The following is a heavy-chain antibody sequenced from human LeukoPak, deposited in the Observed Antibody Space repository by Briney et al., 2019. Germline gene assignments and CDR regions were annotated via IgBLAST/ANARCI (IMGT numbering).Heavy chain of an antibody. D-gene: IGHD1-26*01. CDR1: GFTFSSYA. V-gene: IGHV3-23*01. CDR3: ARISYSGEICYDYFDF. J-gene: IGHJ4*02. CDR2: MSAGGTTT. Sequence: PGGSLRLSCVASGFTFSSYAMSWVRQAPGRRLEWVSSMSAGGTTTYDADSVRGRFIISRDYSENTLFLHMDNLRAEDTARYFCARISYSGEICYDYFDFWCQGTLVTVSS.